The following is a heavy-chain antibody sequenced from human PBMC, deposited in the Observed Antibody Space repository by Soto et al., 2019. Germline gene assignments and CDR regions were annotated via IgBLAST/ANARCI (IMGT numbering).Heavy chain of an antibody. CDR2: ISYDGSNK. CDR3: AKHPPTDMVVFEY. J-gene: IGHJ4*02. CDR1: GFTFSSYG. V-gene: IGHV3-30*18. Sequence: GGSLRLSCASSGFTFSSYGMHCVRHAPGKWLEWVAVISYDGSNKYYADSVKGRFTISRDNSKNTLYLQMNSLRAEDTAVYYCAKHPPTDMVVFEYWGQAT. D-gene: IGHD3-10*01.